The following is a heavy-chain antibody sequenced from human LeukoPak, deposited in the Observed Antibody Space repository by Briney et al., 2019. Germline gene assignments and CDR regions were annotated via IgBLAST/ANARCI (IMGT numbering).Heavy chain of an antibody. D-gene: IGHD6-13*01. J-gene: IGHJ4*01. CDR2: IKQDGSEK. CDR3: GRESSSSLIDY. V-gene: IGHV3-7*01. CDR1: GFTFSSYW. Sequence: GGSLRLSCAASGFTFSSYWMSRVRQAPGKGLEWVANIKQDGSEKYYVDSVKGRFTISRDNAKNSLYLQMNSLRAEDTAVYYCGRESSSSLIDYWGQEPWSPSPQ.